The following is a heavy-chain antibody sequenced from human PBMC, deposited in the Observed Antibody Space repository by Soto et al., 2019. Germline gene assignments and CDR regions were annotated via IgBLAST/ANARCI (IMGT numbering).Heavy chain of an antibody. J-gene: IGHJ4*02. CDR2: ISSSGNTI. D-gene: IGHD3-22*01. V-gene: IGHV3-11*01. Sequence: GGSLRLSCAASGFTFSDYYMNWIRQAPGKGLEWVSYISSSGNTIYYADSVKGRFTISRDNSKNSLYLQMNSLRAEDTAVYYCARDYYDTSGYYYYFDYWGQGTLVTVS. CDR1: GFTFSDYY. CDR3: ARDYYDTSGYYYYFDY.